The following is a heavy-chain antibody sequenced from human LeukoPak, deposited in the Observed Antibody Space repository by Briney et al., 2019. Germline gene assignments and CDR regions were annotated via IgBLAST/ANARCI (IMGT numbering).Heavy chain of an antibody. CDR2: IYWDDDK. Sequence: SGPTLVKPTQTLTLTCTFSGFSLSTRGVGVGWLRQPPGRALEWLGIIYWDDDKRFSPSLRSRLTISKDTSKNLVVLTMTNLDPVDTATYHCTHTEVTRHAFDIWGQGTMVTVSS. J-gene: IGHJ3*02. V-gene: IGHV2-5*02. CDR3: THTEVTRHAFDI. CDR1: GFSLSTRGVG. D-gene: IGHD2-21*02.